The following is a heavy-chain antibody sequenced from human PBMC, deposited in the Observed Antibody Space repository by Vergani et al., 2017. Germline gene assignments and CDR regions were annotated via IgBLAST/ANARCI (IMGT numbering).Heavy chain of an antibody. D-gene: IGHD3-22*01. CDR1: GYSISSGYY. V-gene: IGHV4-38-2*02. CDR2: IYHSGST. J-gene: IGHJ4*02. CDR3: ARDGTDIFVSSSDYSHLLYY. Sequence: QVQLQESGPGLVKPSETLSLTCAVSGYSISSGYYWGWIRQPPGKGLEWIGSIYHSGSTYYNASLKSRVTISVDTSKNQFSLKLTSVTAADTAVYFCARDGTDIFVSSSDYSHLLYYWGQGILVTVSS.